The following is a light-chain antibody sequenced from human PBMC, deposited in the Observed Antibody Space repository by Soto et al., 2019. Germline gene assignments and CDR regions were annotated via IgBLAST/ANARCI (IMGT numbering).Light chain of an antibody. Sequence: QSALTQPASVSGSPGQSITISCTGTSSDVGNYNYVSWYQQQPGKAPKLMIYDVSNRPSGVSNRFSGSKSGNTASLTISGLQAEDEADYYCSSYTSTRTLVFGGGTKLTVL. J-gene: IGLJ3*02. V-gene: IGLV2-14*01. CDR1: SSDVGNYNY. CDR3: SSYTSTRTLV. CDR2: DVS.